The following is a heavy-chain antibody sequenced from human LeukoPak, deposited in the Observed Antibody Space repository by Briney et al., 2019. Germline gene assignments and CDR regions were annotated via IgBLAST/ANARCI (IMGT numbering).Heavy chain of an antibody. CDR1: GGSFSGYY. V-gene: IGHV4-34*01. CDR2: INHSGST. D-gene: IGHD3-10*01. Sequence: SETLSLTCAVYGGSFSGYYWSWIRQPPGKGLEWIGEINHSGSTNYNPSLKSRVTISVDTSKNQFSLKLSSVTAADTAVYYCARGRYYGSGSYSHLYYFDYWGQGTLATVSP. CDR3: ARGRYYGSGSYSHLYYFDY. J-gene: IGHJ4*02.